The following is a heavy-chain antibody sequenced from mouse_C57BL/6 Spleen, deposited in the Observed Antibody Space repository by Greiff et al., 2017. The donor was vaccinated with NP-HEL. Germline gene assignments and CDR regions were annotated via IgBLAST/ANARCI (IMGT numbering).Heavy chain of an antibody. CDR3: AMCNYYFDY. Sequence: EVQLQQSGPELVKPGASVKISCKASGYSFTGYYMNWVKQSPEKSLEWIGEINPSTGGTTYNQKFKAKATLTVDKSSSTAYMQLKSLTSEDSAVYYCAMCNYYFDYWGQGTTLTVSS. D-gene: IGHD2-1*01. CDR2: INPSTGGT. V-gene: IGHV1-42*01. J-gene: IGHJ2*01. CDR1: GYSFTGYY.